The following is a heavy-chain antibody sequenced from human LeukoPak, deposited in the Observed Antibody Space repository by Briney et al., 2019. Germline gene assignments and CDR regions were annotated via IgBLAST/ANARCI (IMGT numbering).Heavy chain of an antibody. Sequence: GGSLRLSCAASGFTFSSYAMSWVRQAPGKGLEWVSAISGSGGSTYYADSVKGRFTISRDNSKNTLYPQMNSLRAEDTAVYYCAKDRRVSLYSSSNDAFDIWGQGTMVTVSS. CDR1: GFTFSSYA. V-gene: IGHV3-23*01. CDR2: ISGSGGST. J-gene: IGHJ3*02. CDR3: AKDRRVSLYSSSNDAFDI. D-gene: IGHD6-6*01.